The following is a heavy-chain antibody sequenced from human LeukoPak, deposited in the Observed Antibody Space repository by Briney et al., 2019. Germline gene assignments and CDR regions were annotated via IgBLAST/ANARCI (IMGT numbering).Heavy chain of an antibody. Sequence: ASVKVSCKATGYTFTGYYMHWVRQAPGQGLEWMGWIKPNSGGTNYAQKFQGRVTMTRDTSISTAYMELSRLRSDDTAVYYCARVRGYSSSWYPSSGWFDPWGQGTLVTVSS. CDR1: GYTFTGYY. V-gene: IGHV1-2*02. J-gene: IGHJ5*02. D-gene: IGHD6-13*01. CDR2: IKPNSGGT. CDR3: ARVRGYSSSWYPSSGWFDP.